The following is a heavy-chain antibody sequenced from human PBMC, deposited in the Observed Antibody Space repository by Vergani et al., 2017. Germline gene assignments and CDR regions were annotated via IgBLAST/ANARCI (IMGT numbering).Heavy chain of an antibody. CDR2: IGSSGPYI. Sequence: VQLQESGPGLVKPSETLSLPCSVSGYSISRGYYWGWIRQPPGKGLEWVAFIGSSGPYINYADSVKGRFIISRDNTNNSLFLQLGSLRAEDAAVYYCARDCTSGGCPDNYGMDVWGQGATVTVSS. CDR1: GYSISRGYY. D-gene: IGHD2-8*01. CDR3: ARDCTSGGCPDNYGMDV. V-gene: IGHV3-21*02. J-gene: IGHJ6*02.